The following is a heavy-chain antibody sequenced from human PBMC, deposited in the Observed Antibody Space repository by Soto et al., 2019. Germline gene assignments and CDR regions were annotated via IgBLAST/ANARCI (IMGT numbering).Heavy chain of an antibody. J-gene: IGHJ4*02. D-gene: IGHD2-15*01. CDR2: IIPSLGIA. CDR3: ASFARVVVAATGVDY. CDR1: GGTFSSYT. Sequence: QVQLVQSGAEVKKPGSSVKVSCKASGGTFSSYTISWVRQAPGQGLEWMGRIIPSLGIANFAQKLQGRVTITADKSRSTAYLELSSLISEDTAVYYCASFARVVVAATGVDYWGQGTLVTVSS. V-gene: IGHV1-69*02.